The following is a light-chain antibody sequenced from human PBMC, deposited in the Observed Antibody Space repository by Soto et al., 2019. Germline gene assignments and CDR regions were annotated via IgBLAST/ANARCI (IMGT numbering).Light chain of an antibody. Sequence: DIQMTQSPSTLSASVGDRVTITCRASQSISSWLAWYQQKPGKAPKLLIYDASSLESGVPSRFSGSGSGTEFTLTISSLQPDDFATYYCQHYNSYSEAFGQGTRW. CDR1: QSISSW. J-gene: IGKJ1*01. CDR3: QHYNSYSEA. V-gene: IGKV1-5*01. CDR2: DAS.